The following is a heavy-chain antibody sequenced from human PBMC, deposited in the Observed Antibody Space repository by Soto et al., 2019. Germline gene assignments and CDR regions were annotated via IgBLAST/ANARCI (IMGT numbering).Heavy chain of an antibody. Sequence: QVQLVASGGGVVQPGRSLRLSCAASGFSFNTYAMNWVRQAPGKGLEWLALISYDGSIKYSADSVRGRFTLSRENSQNFLLRKRASRRADNRVAYYGAKEEGGGPGGRAVRGKGTPVTFPS. V-gene: IGHV3-30-3*01. CDR1: GFSFNTYA. J-gene: IGHJ6*04. CDR3: AKEEGGGPGGRAV. CDR2: ISYDGSIK. D-gene: IGHD3-10*01.